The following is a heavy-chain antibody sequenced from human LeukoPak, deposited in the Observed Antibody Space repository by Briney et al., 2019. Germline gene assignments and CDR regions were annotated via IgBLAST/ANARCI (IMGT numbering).Heavy chain of an antibody. CDR2: IIPILGIA. V-gene: IGHV1-69*04. CDR3: AREVAGSYYFDY. J-gene: IGHJ4*02. D-gene: IGHD6-19*01. CDR1: GGTFSSYT. Sequence: GASVKVSCKASGGTFSSYTISWVQQAPGQGLEWMGRIIPILGIANYAQKFQGRVTITADKSTSTAYMELSSLRSEDTAVYYCAREVAGSYYFDYWGQGTLVTVSS.